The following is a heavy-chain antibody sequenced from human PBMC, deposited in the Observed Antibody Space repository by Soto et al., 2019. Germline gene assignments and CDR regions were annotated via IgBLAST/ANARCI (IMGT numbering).Heavy chain of an antibody. D-gene: IGHD1-26*01. J-gene: IGHJ4*02. CDR2: ISDSGGIT. V-gene: IGHV3-23*01. CDR3: AKEDVSGYYYSGL. CDR1: GFTFSNYA. Sequence: EVPLLESGGGLVQPGGSLRLSCAASGFTFSNYAMSWVRQAPGKGLEWVSTISDSGGITYNADSVKGRFTISRDKSKNTRYLQMNSLRAEDTAGYYWAKEDVSGYYYSGLWGQGTLVTVSS.